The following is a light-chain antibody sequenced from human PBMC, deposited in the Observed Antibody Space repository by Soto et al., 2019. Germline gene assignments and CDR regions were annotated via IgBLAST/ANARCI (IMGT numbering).Light chain of an antibody. CDR2: KAT. Sequence: DIQMTQSPTTLSASVGDRVTITCRASQSVQTWLAWFQQKPGKAPKLLIYKATTLETGVPSRFSGSGSETEFTLTISDLQPDDLGTYYCKQYNNYFTFGQGTKVDI. V-gene: IGKV1-5*03. CDR3: KQYNNYFT. CDR1: QSVQTW. J-gene: IGKJ1*01.